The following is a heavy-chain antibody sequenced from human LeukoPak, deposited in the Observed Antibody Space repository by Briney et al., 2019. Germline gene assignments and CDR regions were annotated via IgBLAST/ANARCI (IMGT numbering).Heavy chain of an antibody. V-gene: IGHV3-66*01. CDR3: AREPSWYYYDSSGYFDY. J-gene: IGHJ4*02. CDR1: GFTVSSNY. CDR2: IYSGGST. D-gene: IGHD3-22*01. Sequence: GGSLRLSCAASGFTVSSNYMSWVRQAPGKGLEWVSVIYSGGSTYYADSVKGRFTISRDNSKNTLYLQMNSLRAEDTAVYYCAREPSWYYYDSSGYFDYWGQGTLVTVSS.